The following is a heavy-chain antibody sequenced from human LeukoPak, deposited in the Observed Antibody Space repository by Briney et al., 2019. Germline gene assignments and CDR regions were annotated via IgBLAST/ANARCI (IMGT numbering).Heavy chain of an antibody. CDR1: GGTFSIYT. CDR3: ARALSDTSGVDY. J-gene: IGHJ4*02. V-gene: IGHV1-69*02. CDR2: IIHILGIA. Sequence: ASVKVSCKASGGTFSIYTISWVRQAPGKGGEWMGRIIHILGIANYAQKFQGRVTITADKSTSTAYMELSSLRSEDTAVYYCARALSDTSGVDYWGQGTLVTVSS. D-gene: IGHD2-2*02.